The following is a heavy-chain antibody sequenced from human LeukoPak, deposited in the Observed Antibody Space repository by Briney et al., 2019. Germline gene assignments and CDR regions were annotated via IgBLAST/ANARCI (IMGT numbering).Heavy chain of an antibody. Sequence: GRTLRLSSAAPGFTFSDYYMSWIRQASGKGLDRDSYISGSGSTVYYADSVKGRFTTSRDNAKNSLYLQMNSRRAEDTAVYYCAREPLPAAIIDAKGVFDYWGQGTLVTVSS. V-gene: IGHV3-11*01. D-gene: IGHD2-2*02. CDR3: AREPLPAAIIDAKGVFDY. CDR2: ISGSGSTV. CDR1: GFTFSDYY. J-gene: IGHJ4*02.